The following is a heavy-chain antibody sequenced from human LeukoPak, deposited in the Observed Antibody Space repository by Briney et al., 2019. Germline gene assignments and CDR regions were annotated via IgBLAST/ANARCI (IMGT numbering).Heavy chain of an antibody. D-gene: IGHD2/OR15-2a*01. CDR3: ARHAPHENCNKRGFEY. V-gene: IGHV4-39*01. CDR1: GDSVSSGSDC. CDR2: ISHSGST. Sequence: SETLSLTCTVSGDSVSSGSDCWGWIRQPPGKGLEWIASISHSGSTYYNPSFKSRVTISVDTSKNHFSLILNSMSAADTAVYYCARHAPHENCNKRGFEYWGQGTLVTVSS. J-gene: IGHJ4*02.